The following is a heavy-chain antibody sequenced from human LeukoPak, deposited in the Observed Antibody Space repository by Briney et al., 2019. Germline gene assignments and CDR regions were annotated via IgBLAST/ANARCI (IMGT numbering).Heavy chain of an antibody. CDR1: GGSFSGYY. Sequence: RPSETLSLTCAVYGGSFSGYYWSWIRQPPGKGLEWIGEINHSGSTNYNPSLKSRVTISVDTSKKQFSLKLSSVTAADTAVYYCASSALYYSYGLDCWGQGTLVTVSS. V-gene: IGHV4-34*01. CDR3: ASSALYYSYGLDC. J-gene: IGHJ4*02. CDR2: INHSGST. D-gene: IGHD5-18*01.